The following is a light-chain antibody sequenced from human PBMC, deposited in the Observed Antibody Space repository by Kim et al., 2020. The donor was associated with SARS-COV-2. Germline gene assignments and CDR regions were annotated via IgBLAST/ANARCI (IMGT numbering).Light chain of an antibody. Sequence: QNATLTCTGNSNNVGNQGAAWLQHHQGHPPKLLSYRNNNRPSGISERLSASRSGNTASLTITGLQPEDEADYYCAAWDSSLSGWVFGGGTQLTVL. CDR1: SNNVGNQG. CDR2: RNN. V-gene: IGLV10-54*01. J-gene: IGLJ3*02. CDR3: AAWDSSLSGWV.